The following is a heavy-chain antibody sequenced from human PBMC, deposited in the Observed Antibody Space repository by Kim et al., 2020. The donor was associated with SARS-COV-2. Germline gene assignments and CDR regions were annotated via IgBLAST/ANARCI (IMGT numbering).Heavy chain of an antibody. CDR2: ISSSSSYI. J-gene: IGHJ6*02. CDR3: ASFFPGAYYYYGMDV. V-gene: IGHV3-21*01. CDR1: GFTFSSYS. D-gene: IGHD1-26*01. Sequence: GGSLRLSCAASGFTFSSYSMNWVRQAPGKGLEWVSSISSSSSYIYYADSVKGRFTISRDNAKNSLYLQMNSLRAEDTAVYYCASFFPGAYYYYGMDVWGQGTTVTVSS.